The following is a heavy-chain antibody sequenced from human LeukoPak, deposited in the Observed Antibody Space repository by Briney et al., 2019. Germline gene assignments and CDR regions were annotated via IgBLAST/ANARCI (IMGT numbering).Heavy chain of an antibody. CDR1: GFTFSSYW. J-gene: IGHJ5*02. CDR3: AKYRLLSVGRNWFDP. Sequence: GGSLRLSCAASGFTFSSYWMSWVRQAPGKGLEWVANIKQDGSEKYYVDSVKGRFTISRDNAKNSLYLQMNSLRAEDTAVYYCAKYRLLSVGRNWFDPWGQGTLVTVSS. V-gene: IGHV3-7*01. D-gene: IGHD2-2*01. CDR2: IKQDGSEK.